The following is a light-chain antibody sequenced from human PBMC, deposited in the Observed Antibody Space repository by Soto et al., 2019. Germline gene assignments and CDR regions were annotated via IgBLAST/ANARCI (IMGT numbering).Light chain of an antibody. CDR1: QTVSSNY. V-gene: IGKV3D-20*02. CDR2: DAS. CDR3: QQRSNWPPT. Sequence: EIVLTQSPGTLSLSPGERATLSCRASQTVSSNYLAWYQQKPGQAPRLLIYDASNRATGIPARFSGSGSGTDFTLTISRLEPEDFAVYYCQQRSNWPPTFGRGTKVDIK. J-gene: IGKJ1*01.